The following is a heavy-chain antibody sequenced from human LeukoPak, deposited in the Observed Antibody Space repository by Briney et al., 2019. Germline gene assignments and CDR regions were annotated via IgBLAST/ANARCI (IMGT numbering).Heavy chain of an antibody. Sequence: PGGSLRLSCAASGFTFSGSAMHWVRQASGKGLEWVGRIRSKANSYATAYAASVKGRFTISRDDSKNTAYLQMNSLKTEDTAVYYCTRLEGTAVIPDSWGQGTLVTVSS. J-gene: IGHJ4*02. CDR2: IRSKANSYAT. CDR3: TRLEGTAVIPDS. CDR1: GFTFSGSA. V-gene: IGHV3-73*01. D-gene: IGHD2-2*01.